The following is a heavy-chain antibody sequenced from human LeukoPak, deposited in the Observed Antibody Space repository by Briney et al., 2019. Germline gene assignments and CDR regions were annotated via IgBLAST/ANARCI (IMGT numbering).Heavy chain of an antibody. V-gene: IGHV1-18*01. CDR3: ARGARAGYNLEPFDY. J-gene: IGHJ4*02. CDR2: ISAYNGNT. CDR1: GYTFTSYG. D-gene: IGHD5-24*01. Sequence: ASVKVSCKASGYTFTSYGISWVRQAPGQGLEWMGWISAYNGNTNYAQKLQGRVTMTTDTSTSTAYMDLRSLRSDDTAVYYCARGARAGYNLEPFDYWGQGALVSASS.